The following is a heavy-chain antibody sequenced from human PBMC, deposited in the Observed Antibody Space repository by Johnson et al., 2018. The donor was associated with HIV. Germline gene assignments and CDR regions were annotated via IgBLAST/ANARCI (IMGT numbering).Heavy chain of an antibody. CDR1: GFTFSSYC. Sequence: QVQLVESGGGLVQPGGSLRLSCAASGFTFSSYCMHWVRQAPGKGLEWVAFIRYDGSNKYYADSVKGRFTISRDNSKNTLYLQMNSLRAEDTAVYYCAREGQDYVWESNGGLDIWGRGTMVTVSS. CDR3: AREGQDYVWESNGGLDI. D-gene: IGHD3-16*01. J-gene: IGHJ3*02. V-gene: IGHV3-30*02. CDR2: IRYDGSNK.